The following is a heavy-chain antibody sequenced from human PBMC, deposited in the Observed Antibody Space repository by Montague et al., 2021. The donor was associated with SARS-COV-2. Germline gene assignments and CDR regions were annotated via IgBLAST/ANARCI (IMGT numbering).Heavy chain of an antibody. J-gene: IGHJ5*02. CDR3: ARELQYDWFDP. Sequence: SETLSLTCTVSGGSIDSYYWSWLRQPPGKGLEWIGYIYYRGTTNYNPSLESRVTMSVDTSKHQFSLNLSSVTAADTAMYYCARELQYDWFDPWGQGTLVTVSS. CDR2: IYYRGTT. D-gene: IGHD4-11*01. CDR1: GGSIDSYY. V-gene: IGHV4-59*01.